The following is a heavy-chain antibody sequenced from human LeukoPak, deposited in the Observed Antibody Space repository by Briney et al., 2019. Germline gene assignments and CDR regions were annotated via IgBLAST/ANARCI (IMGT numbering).Heavy chain of an antibody. CDR2: IYTSGST. V-gene: IGHV4-39*07. CDR3: ARDRYYDYVWGSYRYDWFDP. Sequence: SETLSLTCTVSGGSISSSSYYWGWIRQPPGKGLEWIGSIYTSGSTNYNPSLKSRVTMSVDTSKNQFSLKLSSVTAADTAVYYCARDRYYDYVWGSYRYDWFDPWGQGTLVTVSS. J-gene: IGHJ5*02. D-gene: IGHD3-16*02. CDR1: GGSISSSSYY.